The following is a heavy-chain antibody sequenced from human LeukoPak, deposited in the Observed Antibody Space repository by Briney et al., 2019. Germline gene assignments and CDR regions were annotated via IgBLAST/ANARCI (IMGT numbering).Heavy chain of an antibody. Sequence: PGGSLRLSCVASGFTFSSYWMSWVRQAPGKGLEWVANIKQDGSGKYYVDSVKGRFTISRDNAKNTLYLQMNSLRAEDTAVYYCARDPFDSWGQGTLVTVSS. J-gene: IGHJ4*02. V-gene: IGHV3-7*01. CDR3: ARDPFDS. CDR1: GFTFSSYW. CDR2: IKQDGSGK.